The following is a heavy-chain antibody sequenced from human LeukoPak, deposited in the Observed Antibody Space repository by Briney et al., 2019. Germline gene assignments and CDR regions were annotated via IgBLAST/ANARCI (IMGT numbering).Heavy chain of an antibody. J-gene: IGHJ6*02. Sequence: PSETLSLTCTISGGSISSSSYYWGWIRQPPGKGLEWIGSIYYSGSTYYNPSLKSRVTISVDTSKNQFSLKLSSVTAADTAVYYCARLHHDSYYYYGMDVWGQGTTVTVSS. CDR1: GGSISSSSYY. CDR3: ARLHHDSYYYYGMDV. D-gene: IGHD2-21*02. V-gene: IGHV4-39*01. CDR2: IYYSGST.